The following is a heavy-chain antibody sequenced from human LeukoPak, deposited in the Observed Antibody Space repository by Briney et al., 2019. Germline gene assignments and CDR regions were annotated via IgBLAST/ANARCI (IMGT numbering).Heavy chain of an antibody. Sequence: PGGSLRLSCAASGFTFSSYAMHWVRQAPGKGLEWVAVISYDGSNKYYADSVKGRFTISRDNSKNTLYLQMNSLRAEDTSVYYCARAYCSSTTCSHQRAYSYYYMDVWGKGTTVTVSS. D-gene: IGHD2-2*01. J-gene: IGHJ6*03. CDR1: GFTFSSYA. CDR3: ARAYCSSTTCSHQRAYSYYYMDV. CDR2: ISYDGSNK. V-gene: IGHV3-30-3*01.